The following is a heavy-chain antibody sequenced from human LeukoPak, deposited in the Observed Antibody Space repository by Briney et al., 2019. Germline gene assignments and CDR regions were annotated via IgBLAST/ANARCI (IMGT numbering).Heavy chain of an antibody. CDR2: IYYSGST. CDR3: ASSLPFRWLFPLDV. J-gene: IGHJ6*04. V-gene: IGHV4-59*01. CDR1: GGSIISYY. D-gene: IGHD3-22*01. Sequence: SETLSLTCTVSGGSIISYYWSWIRQPPGKGLEWIGYIYYSGSTNYNPSLKSRVTISVDTSKNQFSLKLSSVTAADTAVYYCASSLPFRWLFPLDVWGEGTTVTVSS.